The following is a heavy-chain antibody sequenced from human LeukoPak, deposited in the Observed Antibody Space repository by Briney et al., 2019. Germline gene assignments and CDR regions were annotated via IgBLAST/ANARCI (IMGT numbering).Heavy chain of an antibody. D-gene: IGHD2-15*01. Sequence: ASVKVSCKASGYTFTGYYMHWVRQAPGQGLEWMGWINPNSGGTNYAQKFQGRVTMTRDTSISTAYMELSRLRPDDTAVYYCARDNGGSSRAFDYWGQGTLVTVSS. CDR1: GYTFTGYY. CDR3: ARDNGGSSRAFDY. CDR2: INPNSGGT. J-gene: IGHJ4*02. V-gene: IGHV1-2*02.